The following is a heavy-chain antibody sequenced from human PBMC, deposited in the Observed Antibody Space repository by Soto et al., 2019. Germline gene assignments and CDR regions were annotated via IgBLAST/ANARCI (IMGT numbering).Heavy chain of an antibody. D-gene: IGHD6-19*01. V-gene: IGHV3-30*18. CDR2: VSNDGSNK. Sequence: GSLRLSCAASGFTFSSYVMHWVRQAPGKGLEWVAVVSNDGSNKDYADSVKGRFTISRDNSKNTLYLQMNSLRAEDTAVYYCAKVLLTYTSGWYHPHFDYWGQGTLVTVSS. CDR1: GFTFSSYV. CDR3: AKVLLTYTSGWYHPHFDY. J-gene: IGHJ4*02.